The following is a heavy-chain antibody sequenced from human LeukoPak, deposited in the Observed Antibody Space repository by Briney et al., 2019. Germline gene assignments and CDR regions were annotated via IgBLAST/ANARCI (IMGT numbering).Heavy chain of an antibody. V-gene: IGHV4-4*02. J-gene: IGHJ4*02. CDR3: ASRGLYRTSWLFDN. CDR2: IFHGGTT. Sequence: QVQLQESGPGLVKPSGTLSLTCTVSGASIGSSYWWSWVRQPPGKGLEWIGEIFHGGTTSYNPSLKSRLTMSVDKSRNHFSLRLNSVTATDTAVYYCASRGLYRTSWLFDNWGQGALVTVSS. D-gene: IGHD6-13*01. CDR1: GASIGSSYW.